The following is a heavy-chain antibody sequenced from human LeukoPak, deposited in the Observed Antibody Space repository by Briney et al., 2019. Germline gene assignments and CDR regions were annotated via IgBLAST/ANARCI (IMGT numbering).Heavy chain of an antibody. Sequence: GGSLRLSCAASGFTFRSYAVSWVRQAPGKGLEWASAISGSSGRTYYADSVKGRFTISRDNSKNTLYLQMNSLRAEDTALYYCAKSKGSSWRDYFDYWGQGTLVTVSS. D-gene: IGHD6-13*01. CDR2: ISGSSGRT. CDR1: GFTFRSYA. J-gene: IGHJ4*02. CDR3: AKSKGSSWRDYFDY. V-gene: IGHV3-23*01.